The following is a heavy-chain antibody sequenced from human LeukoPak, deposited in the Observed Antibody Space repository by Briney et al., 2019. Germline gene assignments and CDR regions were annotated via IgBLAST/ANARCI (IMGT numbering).Heavy chain of an antibody. D-gene: IGHD6-13*01. CDR1: GYTFTGYY. CDR3: ALPLSSIAAAGTVRVGFDY. V-gene: IGHV1-2*02. CDR2: INPNSGGT. J-gene: IGHJ4*02. Sequence: ASVKVSCKASGYTFTGYYMHWVRQAPGHGLEWMGWINPNSGGTNYAQKYQGRVTMTRDTSISTAYMELSRLRSDDTAVYYCALPLSSIAAAGTVRVGFDYWGQGTLVTVSS.